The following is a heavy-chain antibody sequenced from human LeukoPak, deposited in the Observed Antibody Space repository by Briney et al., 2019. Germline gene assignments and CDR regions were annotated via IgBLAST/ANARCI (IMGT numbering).Heavy chain of an antibody. CDR3: AKGGY. CDR1: GFTFSSYA. J-gene: IGHJ4*02. Sequence: PGRSLRLSCAASGFTFSSYAMHWVRQASGKGLEWVAVISYDGSNKYYADSVKGRFTISRDNSKNTLYLQMNSLRAEDTAVYYCAKGGYWGQGTLVTVSS. CDR2: ISYDGSNK. V-gene: IGHV3-30*04.